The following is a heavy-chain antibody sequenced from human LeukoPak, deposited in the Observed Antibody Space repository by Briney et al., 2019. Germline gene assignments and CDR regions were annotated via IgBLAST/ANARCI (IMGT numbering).Heavy chain of an antibody. J-gene: IGHJ4*02. CDR2: INPNSGGT. D-gene: IGHD3-22*01. V-gene: IGHV1-2*02. CDR1: GYTFTGYY. Sequence: ASVKVSCEASGYTFTGYYMHWVRQAPGQGLEWMGWINPNSGGTNYAQKFQGRVTMTRDTSISTAYMELSRLRSDDTAVYYCARDYYDSSGYYYGVGYWGQGTLVTVSS. CDR3: ARDYYDSSGYYYGVGY.